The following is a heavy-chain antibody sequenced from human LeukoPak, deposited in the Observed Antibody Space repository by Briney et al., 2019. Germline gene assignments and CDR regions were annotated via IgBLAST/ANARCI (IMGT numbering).Heavy chain of an antibody. D-gene: IGHD1-1*01. V-gene: IGHV4-59*08. CDR3: ARHGIPSFYGMDV. CDR2: VYFSGNI. CDR1: GGTIIGYW. J-gene: IGHJ6*02. Sequence: SETLSLTCTVSGGTIIGYWWHWIRQSPWKGLEWIGYVYFSGNINYNPSLKSRVTISVDTSKSQFSLKLSSVTAADTAVYYCARHGIPSFYGMDVWGQGTTVTVSS.